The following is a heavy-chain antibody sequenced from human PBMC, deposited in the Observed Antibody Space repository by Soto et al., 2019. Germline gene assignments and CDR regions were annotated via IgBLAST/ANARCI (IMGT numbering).Heavy chain of an antibody. CDR1: GDPLSSGSYY. CDR3: ARHADAATYMDLAYFKS. V-gene: IGHV4-61*01. D-gene: IGHD6-25*01. J-gene: IGHJ4*02. Sequence: PSETLSLTCTVSGDPLSSGSYYWSWIRQPPGKGPEWIGYIYYSGNTKYSPSVKGRVTISIDTSKNQFSLRVSSVTAADTAVYYCARHADAATYMDLAYFKSWGEGTLVTVSS. CDR2: IYYSGNT.